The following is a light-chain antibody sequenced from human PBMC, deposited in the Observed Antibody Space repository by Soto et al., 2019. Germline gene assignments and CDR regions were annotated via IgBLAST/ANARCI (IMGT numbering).Light chain of an antibody. J-gene: IGKJ5*01. Sequence: EIVMTQSPGTLSLSPGERATLSCRAIRSVSSSYLAWYQQKPGQAPRLLIYGASTRATGIPARFSGSGSGTEFTLTISSLQSEDFAVYYCQQYNNWPPITFGQGTRLEIK. CDR3: QQYNNWPPIT. CDR1: RSVSSSY. CDR2: GAS. V-gene: IGKV3-15*01.